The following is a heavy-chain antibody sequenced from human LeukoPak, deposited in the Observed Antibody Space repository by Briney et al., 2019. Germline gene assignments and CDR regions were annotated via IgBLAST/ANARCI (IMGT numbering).Heavy chain of an antibody. Sequence: GESLKISCQGSGYSFTTYRIGWVRQMPGKGLEWMGVVSPGDSDTRYSPSFQGQVTISADKSISTAYLQWSSLKASDTAMYYCARHLDDSSGYYYRTMYYFDYWGRGTLVTVSS. J-gene: IGHJ4*02. V-gene: IGHV5-51*01. CDR3: ARHLDDSSGYYYRTMYYFDY. CDR2: VSPGDSDT. CDR1: GYSFTTYR. D-gene: IGHD3-22*01.